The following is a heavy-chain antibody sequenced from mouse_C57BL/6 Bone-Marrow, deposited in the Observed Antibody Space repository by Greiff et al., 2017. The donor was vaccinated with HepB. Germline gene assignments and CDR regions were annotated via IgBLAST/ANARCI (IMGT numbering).Heavy chain of an antibody. Sequence: VQLQQPGAELVKPGASVKMSCKASGYTFTSYWITWVKQRPGQGLEWIGDIYPGSGSTNYNEKFKSKATLTVATSSSTAYMQLSSLTSEDSAVYYCARDYYGSSYLDYWGQGTTLTVSS. V-gene: IGHV1-55*01. CDR3: ARDYYGSSYLDY. CDR2: IYPGSGST. CDR1: GYTFTSYW. D-gene: IGHD1-1*01. J-gene: IGHJ2*01.